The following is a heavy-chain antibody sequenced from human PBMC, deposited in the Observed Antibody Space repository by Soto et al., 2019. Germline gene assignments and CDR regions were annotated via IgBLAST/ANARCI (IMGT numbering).Heavy chain of an antibody. CDR1: GGSFSGYY. CDR2: INHSGST. Sequence: SETLSLTCAVYGGSFSGYYWSWIRQPPGKGLEWIGEINHSGSTNYNPSLKSRVTISVDTSKNQFSLKLSSVTAADTAVYYCARGPDQNPVVVVAAYHDAFDIWGQGTMVTVSS. J-gene: IGHJ3*02. CDR3: ARGPDQNPVVVVAAYHDAFDI. D-gene: IGHD2-15*01. V-gene: IGHV4-34*01.